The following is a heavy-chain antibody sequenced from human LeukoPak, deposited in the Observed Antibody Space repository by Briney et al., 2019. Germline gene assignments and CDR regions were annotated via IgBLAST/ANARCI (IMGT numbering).Heavy chain of an antibody. CDR3: ARGLQRYYYDSSGFVA. D-gene: IGHD3-22*01. J-gene: IGHJ3*01. V-gene: IGHV4-39*07. Sequence: SETLFLTCTVSGGSISSSSYYWGWIRQPPGKGLEWIGGIYYSGSTYYNPSLKSRVTISVDTSKNQFSLKLSSVTAADTAVYYCARGLQRYYYDSSGFVAWGQGTMVTVSS. CDR1: GGSISSSSYY. CDR2: IYYSGST.